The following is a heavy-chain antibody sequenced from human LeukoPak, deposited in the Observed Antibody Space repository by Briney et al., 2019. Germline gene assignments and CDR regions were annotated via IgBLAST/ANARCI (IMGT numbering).Heavy chain of an antibody. J-gene: IGHJ3*02. Sequence: PGGSLRLSCAASGFTFSSYSMNWVRQAPGKGLEWVSSISSSSSYIYYADSVKGRFTISRDNAKNSLYLQMNSLRAKDTAVYYCARSGRGYDDAFDIWGQGTMVTVSS. D-gene: IGHD5-12*01. V-gene: IGHV3-21*01. CDR3: ARSGRGYDDAFDI. CDR1: GFTFSSYS. CDR2: ISSSSSYI.